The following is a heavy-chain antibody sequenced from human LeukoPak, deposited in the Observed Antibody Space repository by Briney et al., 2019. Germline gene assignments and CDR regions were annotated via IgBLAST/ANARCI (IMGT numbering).Heavy chain of an antibody. D-gene: IGHD4-17*01. J-gene: IGHJ4*02. CDR2: INPNSGGT. Sequence: ASVKVSCKASGYTFTGYYMHWVRQAPGQGLEWMGWINPNSGGTDYAQKFQGSVTRTRDTANSTAYMELSRLRSDDTAVYYCARGDDNGDYEAIDWGQGTLVTVSS. CDR3: ARGDDNGDYEAID. V-gene: IGHV1-2*02. CDR1: GYTFTGYY.